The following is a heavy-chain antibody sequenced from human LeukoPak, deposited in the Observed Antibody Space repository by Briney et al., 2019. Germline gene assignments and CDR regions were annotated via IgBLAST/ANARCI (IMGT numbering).Heavy chain of an antibody. CDR2: IIPIFGTA. CDR1: GGTFSSYA. CDR3: ARDSGHLGCSSTGCYFDY. V-gene: IGHV1-69*01. Sequence: GASVKVSCKASGGTFSSYAISWVRQAPGQGLEWMGGIIPIFGTANYAQKFQGRVTITADESTSTAYMELSSLRSEDTAVYYCARDSGHLGCSSTGCYFDYWGQGTLVTVSS. J-gene: IGHJ4*02. D-gene: IGHD2-2*01.